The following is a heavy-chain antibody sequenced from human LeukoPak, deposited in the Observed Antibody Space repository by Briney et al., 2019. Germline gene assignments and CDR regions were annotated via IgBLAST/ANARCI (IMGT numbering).Heavy chain of an antibody. CDR3: ARGGRWLQFNY. Sequence: SSETLSLTCTVSGGSVNSGTYYWSWIRQPPGKGLEWIGYTSYSGSTNYNPSLKSRVTISVDTSKNQFSLKLSSVTAADTAVYYCARGGRWLQFNYWGQGTLVTVSS. V-gene: IGHV4-61*01. CDR2: TSYSGST. J-gene: IGHJ4*02. D-gene: IGHD5-24*01. CDR1: GGSVNSGTYY.